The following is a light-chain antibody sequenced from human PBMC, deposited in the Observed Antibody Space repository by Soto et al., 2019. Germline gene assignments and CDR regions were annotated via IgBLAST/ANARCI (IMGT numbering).Light chain of an antibody. CDR3: QTWGTGIPVV. Sequence: QPVLTQSPSASACLGASVKLTCTLSSGYNNYAIAWHQQQPEKGPRYLMKLNTDGRQTKGDGIPDRFSGSSSGAERYLTISSLQSEDEADYYCQTWGTGIPVVFGGGTKVTVL. CDR1: SGYNNYA. CDR2: LNTDGRQ. V-gene: IGLV4-69*01. J-gene: IGLJ2*01.